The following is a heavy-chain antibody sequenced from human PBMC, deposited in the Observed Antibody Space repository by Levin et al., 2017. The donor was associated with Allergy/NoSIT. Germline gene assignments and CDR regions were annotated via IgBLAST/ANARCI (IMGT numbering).Heavy chain of an antibody. J-gene: IGHJ6*02. CDR2: IWYDGSNK. CDR3: AREQSGQLNYYYYGMDG. CDR1: GFTFSSYG. V-gene: IGHV3-33*01. Sequence: LSLTCAASGFTFSSYGMHWVRQAPGKGLEWVAVIWYDGSNKYYADSVKGRFTISRDNSKNTLYLQMNSLRAEDTAVYYCAREQSGQLNYYYYGMDGWGQGTTVTVSS. D-gene: IGHD6-13*01.